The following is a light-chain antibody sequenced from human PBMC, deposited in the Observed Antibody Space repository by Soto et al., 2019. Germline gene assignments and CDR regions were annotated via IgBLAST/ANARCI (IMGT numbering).Light chain of an antibody. V-gene: IGKV1-16*02. J-gene: IGKJ5*01. CDR2: AAS. Sequence: DIQMTQSPSSLSASIGDRVTLSCRASHDIRNYLAWFQQKPGKAPKSLIYAASRLQTWVPLKFTGRGSGTEFTLTINNLQPEDFATYYCQQYNTYPITFGQGTRLDIK. CDR1: HDIRNY. CDR3: QQYNTYPIT.